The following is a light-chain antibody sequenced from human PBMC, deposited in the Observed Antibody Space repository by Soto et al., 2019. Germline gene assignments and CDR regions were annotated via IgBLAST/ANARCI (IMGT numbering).Light chain of an antibody. Sequence: EMVMTQSPATLSVSPGERATLSCRSSQNLSRNLAWYQQQPGQAPRLLIFYASTRATGIPARFSGSGSGTDFTLTISSLQSEDFAVYYCQQYEKWPHTLGQGTKLEIK. J-gene: IGKJ2*01. CDR2: YAS. CDR1: QNLSRN. V-gene: IGKV3-15*01. CDR3: QQYEKWPHT.